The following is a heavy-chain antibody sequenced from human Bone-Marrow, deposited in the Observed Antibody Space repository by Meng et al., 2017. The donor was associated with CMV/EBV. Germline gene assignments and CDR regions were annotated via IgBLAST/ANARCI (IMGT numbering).Heavy chain of an antibody. D-gene: IGHD3-10*01. Sequence: ASVKVSCKASGYTFTSYDINWVRQATGQGLEWMGWMNPNSGNTGYAQKFQGRVTMTRNTSISTAYMELSSLRSEDTAVYYCARGRTSPLLWFGETRFAYWGQGTLVTVSS. CDR3: ARGRTSPLLWFGETRFAY. CDR1: GYTFTSYD. CDR2: MNPNSGNT. V-gene: IGHV1-8*01. J-gene: IGHJ4*02.